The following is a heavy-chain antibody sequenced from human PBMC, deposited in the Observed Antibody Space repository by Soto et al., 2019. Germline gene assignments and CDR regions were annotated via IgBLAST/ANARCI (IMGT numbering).Heavy chain of an antibody. V-gene: IGHV1-18*01. CDR3: ARDATYGDYGLNAFDI. Sequence: ASVKVSCKASGYTFTSYGISWVRQAPGQGLEWMGWISAYNGNTNYAQKLQGRVTMTTDTSTSTAYMELGSLRSDDTAVYYCARDATYGDYGLNAFDIWGQGTMVTVAS. CDR1: GYTFTSYG. CDR2: ISAYNGNT. J-gene: IGHJ3*02. D-gene: IGHD4-17*01.